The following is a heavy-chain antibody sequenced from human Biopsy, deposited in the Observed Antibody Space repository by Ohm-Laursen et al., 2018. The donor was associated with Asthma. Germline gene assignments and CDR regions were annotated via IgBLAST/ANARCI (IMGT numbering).Heavy chain of an antibody. J-gene: IGHJ4*02. CDR3: ASDFPKDYVRCNFQF. CDR2: HDHVEGGT. Sequence: AASVKVSCKISGYSLTDLSMHWVRQAPGQGLEWMGGHDHVEGGTVNARRFQGRVTMTEDTSTDTAYMELSSLSSDDTAVYYCASDFPKDYVRCNFQFWGQGTLVTVSS. D-gene: IGHD4-17*01. V-gene: IGHV1-24*01. CDR1: GYSLTDLS.